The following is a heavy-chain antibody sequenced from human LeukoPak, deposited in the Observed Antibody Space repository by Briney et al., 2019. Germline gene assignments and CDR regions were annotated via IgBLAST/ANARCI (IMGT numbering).Heavy chain of an antibody. CDR1: GFTFSTAW. D-gene: IGHD3/OR15-3a*01. V-gene: IGHV3-15*01. CDR3: TTEDF. J-gene: IGHJ3*01. Sequence: GGSLRLSCAGSGFTFSTAWMIWVRQAPGKGLEWVGRVKTKADGGTTDYAAPVKGRFTITRDDSKNTVHLQMSSLKTEDTAVYYCTTEDFWGQGTLVTVSS. CDR2: VKTKADGGTT.